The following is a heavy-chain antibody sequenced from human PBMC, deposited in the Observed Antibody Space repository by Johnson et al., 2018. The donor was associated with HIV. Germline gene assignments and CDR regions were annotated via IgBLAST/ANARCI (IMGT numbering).Heavy chain of an antibody. V-gene: IGHV3-13*01. CDR1: GFTFSSYD. D-gene: IGHD3-10*01. J-gene: IGHJ3*02. CDR3: VRASWFGAFDI. CDR2: IDTTGDT. Sequence: VQLVESGGGLVQPGGSLRLSCVASGFTFSSYDMYWVRQPTGKGLEWVSSIDTTGDTYYPGSVRGRFTISRENAKNSLYLQMNNLRAGDSAVYYCVRASWFGAFDIWGQGTLVTVSS.